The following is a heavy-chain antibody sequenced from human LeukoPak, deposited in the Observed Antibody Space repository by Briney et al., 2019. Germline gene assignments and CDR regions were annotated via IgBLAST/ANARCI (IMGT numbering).Heavy chain of an antibody. J-gene: IGHJ4*02. CDR1: GFTFSDYY. CDR3: ARSHYDSRGYYFDY. Sequence: GGSLRLSCAASGFTFSDYYMSWIRQAPGKGLEWVSYISSSSSYTNFADSVKGRFTISRDNAKSSLFPQLNSLRAEDTAVYYCARSHYDSRGYYFDYWGQGTLVTVSS. V-gene: IGHV3-11*03. D-gene: IGHD3-22*01. CDR2: ISSSSSYT.